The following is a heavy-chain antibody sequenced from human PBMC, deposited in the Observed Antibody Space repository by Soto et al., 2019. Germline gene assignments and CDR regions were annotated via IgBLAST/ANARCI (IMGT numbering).Heavy chain of an antibody. V-gene: IGHV4-30-4*01. Sequence: QVQLQESGPGLVKPSQTLSLTCTVSGGSISSGDYYWSWIRQPPGKGLEWIGYIYYSGSTYYNPSLKSRVTLSVATSKNQFSLQRSSVTAADTAVYYCASVGFGELLAHGMDVWGQGTTVTVSS. D-gene: IGHD3-10*01. J-gene: IGHJ6*02. CDR1: GGSISSGDYY. CDR2: IYYSGST. CDR3: ASVGFGELLAHGMDV.